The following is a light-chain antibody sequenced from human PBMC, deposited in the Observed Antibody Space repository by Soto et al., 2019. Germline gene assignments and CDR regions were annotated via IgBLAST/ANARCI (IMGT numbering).Light chain of an antibody. J-gene: IGKJ5*01. CDR3: QQYSEWPSIT. CDR2: GAS. Sequence: EIVMTQSPATLSVSPGERATLSCRASQSVGSYLAWYQQKPGQAPRLLIYGASTRATGIPARFGGSGSGTEFSLTISSLQSEDFAVYYCQQYSEWPSITFGQGTRLEI. CDR1: QSVGSY. V-gene: IGKV3-15*01.